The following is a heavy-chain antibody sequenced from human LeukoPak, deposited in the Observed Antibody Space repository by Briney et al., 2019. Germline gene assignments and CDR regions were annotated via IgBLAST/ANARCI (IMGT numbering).Heavy chain of an antibody. V-gene: IGHV3-30*01. CDR3: PILSAAGTPPDY. CDR2: ISYDGSNK. J-gene: IGHJ4*02. D-gene: IGHD6-13*01. Sequence: GGSLRLSCAASGFTFSSYAMHWVRQAPGKGLEWVAVISYDGSNKYYADSVKGRFTISRDNSKNTLYLQMNSLRAEDTAEYYCPILSAAGTPPDYWGQGTLVTLSS. CDR1: GFTFSSYA.